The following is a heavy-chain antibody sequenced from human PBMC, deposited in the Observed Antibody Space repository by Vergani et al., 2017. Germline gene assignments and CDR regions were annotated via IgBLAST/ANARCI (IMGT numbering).Heavy chain of an antibody. Sequence: QVQLVQSGAEVKKPGASVKVSCKASGYTFTGYYMHWVRQAPGQGLEWMGWINPNSGGTNYAQKFQGRVTMTRDTSISTAYMELGRLRSDDTAVYYCAREEPSRDMGEILWFGELVLGGVDVWGQGTTVTVSS. CDR1: GYTFTGYY. CDR2: INPNSGGT. J-gene: IGHJ6*02. CDR3: AREEPSRDMGEILWFGELVLGGVDV. V-gene: IGHV1-2*02. D-gene: IGHD3-10*01.